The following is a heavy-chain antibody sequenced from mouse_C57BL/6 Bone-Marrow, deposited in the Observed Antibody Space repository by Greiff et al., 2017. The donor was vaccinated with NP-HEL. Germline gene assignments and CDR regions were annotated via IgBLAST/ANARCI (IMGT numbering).Heavy chain of an antibody. J-gene: IGHJ2*01. CDR1: GYTFTSYW. Sequence: VQLQQPGAELVMPGASVKLSCKASGYTFTSYWMHWVKQRPGQGLEWIGEIDPSDSYTNYNQKFKGKSTLTVDKSSSTAYMQLSSLTSEDSAVYYCARRDYGYFDYWGQGTTLTVSS. CDR2: IDPSDSYT. CDR3: ARRDYGYFDY. D-gene: IGHD1-1*01. V-gene: IGHV1-69*01.